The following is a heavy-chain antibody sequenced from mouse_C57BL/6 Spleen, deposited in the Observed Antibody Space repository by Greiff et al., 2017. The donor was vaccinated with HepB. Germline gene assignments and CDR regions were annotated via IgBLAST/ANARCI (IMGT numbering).Heavy chain of an antibody. CDR1: GFTFSDYG. D-gene: IGHD2-3*01. Sequence: EVMLVESGGGLVKPGGSLKLSCAASGFTFSDYGMHWVRQAPEKGLEWVAYISSGSSTIYYADTVKGRFTISRDNAKNTLFLQMTSLRSEDTAMYYCARIYDGYYVGAMDYWGQGTSVTVSS. J-gene: IGHJ4*01. CDR2: ISSGSSTI. CDR3: ARIYDGYYVGAMDY. V-gene: IGHV5-17*01.